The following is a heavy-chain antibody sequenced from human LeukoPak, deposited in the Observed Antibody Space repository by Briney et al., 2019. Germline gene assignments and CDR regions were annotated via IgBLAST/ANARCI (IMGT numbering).Heavy chain of an antibody. V-gene: IGHV1-18*01. CDR3: AREVYGGARFYYYYYMDV. J-gene: IGHJ6*03. CDR1: GYTFTMNG. CDR2: ISAYNGNT. D-gene: IGHD4-23*01. Sequence: RASVKVSCKASGYTFTMNGISWVRQAPGQGLEWMGWISAYNGNTNYAQKLQGRVTMTTDTSTSTAYMELRSLRSDDTAVYYCAREVYGGARFYYYYYMDVWGKGTTVTVSS.